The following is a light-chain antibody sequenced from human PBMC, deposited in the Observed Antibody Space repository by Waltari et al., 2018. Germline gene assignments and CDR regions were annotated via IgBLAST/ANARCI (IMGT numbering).Light chain of an antibody. CDR1: SPKLGRNY. J-gene: IGLJ3*02. Sequence: QSVLTQPPSASGTPGPRVTISCSGTSPKLGRNYLYRYQPLPGAAPKLLTYRNNQRPSGVPDRFSGSKSGTSASLAISGLRSEDEADYYCAAWDDSLSGRVFGGGTKLTVL. CDR2: RNN. V-gene: IGLV1-47*01. CDR3: AAWDDSLSGRV.